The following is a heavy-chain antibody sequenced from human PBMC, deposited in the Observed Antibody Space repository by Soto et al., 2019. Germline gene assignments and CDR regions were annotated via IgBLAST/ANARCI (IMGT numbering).Heavy chain of an antibody. D-gene: IGHD6-6*01. Sequence: EVQLLESGGGSAQPGGSLKVSCAAAGFTFSNYAMSWVRQAPGKGLQWVSSITGDDGSTYYTDSVKGRFTISRDNSKNTFYLQMNSLRVEDTAVYYCVRERQLCVWGQGTTVTVSS. V-gene: IGHV3-23*01. J-gene: IGHJ6*02. CDR2: ITGDDGST. CDR3: VRERQLCV. CDR1: GFTFSNYA.